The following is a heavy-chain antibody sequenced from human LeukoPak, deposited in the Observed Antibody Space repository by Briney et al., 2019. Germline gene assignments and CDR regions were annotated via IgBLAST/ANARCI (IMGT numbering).Heavy chain of an antibody. Sequence: SETLSLTCTVSGSSISSYYWSWIRQPPGKGLEWIGYIYTSGSTNYNPSLKSRVTISVDTSKNQFSLKLSSVTAADTAVYYCAAQGYSGNYFDYWGQGTLVTVSS. CDR3: AAQGYSGNYFDY. D-gene: IGHD1-26*01. CDR2: IYTSGST. CDR1: GSSISSYY. V-gene: IGHV4-4*09. J-gene: IGHJ4*02.